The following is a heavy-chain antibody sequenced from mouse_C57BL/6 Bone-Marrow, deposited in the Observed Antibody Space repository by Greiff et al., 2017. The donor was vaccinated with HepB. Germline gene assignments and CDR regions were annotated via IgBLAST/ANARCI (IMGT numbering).Heavy chain of an antibody. CDR3: ARDGTPYFDY. D-gene: IGHD2-1*01. CDR2: INPSTGGT. J-gene: IGHJ2*01. Sequence: VHVKQSGPELVKPGASVKISCKASGYSFTGYYMNWVKQSPEKSLEWIGEINPSTGGTTYNQKFKAKATLTVDKSSSTAYMQLKSLTSEDSAVYYCARDGTPYFDYWGQGTTLTVSS. CDR1: GYSFTGYY. V-gene: IGHV1-42*01.